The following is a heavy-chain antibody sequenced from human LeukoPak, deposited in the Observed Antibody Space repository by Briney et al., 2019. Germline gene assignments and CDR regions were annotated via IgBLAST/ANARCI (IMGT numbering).Heavy chain of an antibody. V-gene: IGHV3-23*01. CDR2: ISGSGGST. J-gene: IGHJ6*02. CDR1: GFTFSSYA. CDR3: AKDGGYSSSWYSYYYYYGMDV. D-gene: IGHD6-13*01. Sequence: GGSLRLSCAASGFTFSSYAMSWVRQAPGKGLEWVSAISGSGGSTYYADSVKGRFTISRDNSKNTLYLQMNSLRAEDTAVYYCAKDGGYSSSWYSYYYYYGMDVWGQGTTVTVSS.